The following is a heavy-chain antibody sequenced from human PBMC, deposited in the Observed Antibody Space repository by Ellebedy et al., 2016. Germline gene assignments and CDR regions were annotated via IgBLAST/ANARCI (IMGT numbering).Heavy chain of an antibody. J-gene: IGHJ4*02. CDR3: LSGYGDNPRH. CDR1: GFTFSNYG. Sequence: GESLKISCAASGFTFSNYGFHWVRQAPGKGLEYVSAISDNGGSTYCADSVKGRFTVSRDNPRNSLFLQMRNLRADDTAVYYCLSGYGDNPRHWGQGTLVTVSS. D-gene: IGHD4-17*01. CDR2: ISDNGGST. V-gene: IGHV3-64*02.